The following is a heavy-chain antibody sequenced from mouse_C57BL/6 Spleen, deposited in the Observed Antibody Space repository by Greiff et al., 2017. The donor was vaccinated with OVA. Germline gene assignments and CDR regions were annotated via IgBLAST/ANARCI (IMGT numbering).Heavy chain of an antibody. D-gene: IGHD1-1*01. CDR1: GFTFSDYG. J-gene: IGHJ1*03. Sequence: EVQLQESGGGLVKPGGSLKLSCAASGFTFSDYGMHWVRQAPEKGLEWVAYISSGSSTIYYADTVKGRFTISRDNAKNTLFLQMTSLRSEDTAMYYCARHYYGRGYFDVWGTGTTVTVSS. CDR2: ISSGSSTI. V-gene: IGHV5-17*01. CDR3: ARHYYGRGYFDV.